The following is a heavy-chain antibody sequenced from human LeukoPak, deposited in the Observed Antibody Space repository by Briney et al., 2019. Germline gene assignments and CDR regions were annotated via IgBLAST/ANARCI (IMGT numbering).Heavy chain of an antibody. V-gene: IGHV4-38-2*02. Sequence: SETLSLTCTVSGYSISSRSFWGWIRQPPGKGLEWIGSIYHTGSTYYNPSLKSRITISMDTSKNQFSLKLTSVTAADTAVYYCARGQPYFDYWGQGTLVTVSS. CDR1: GYSISSRSF. J-gene: IGHJ4*02. CDR3: ARGQPYFDY. D-gene: IGHD1-14*01. CDR2: IYHTGST.